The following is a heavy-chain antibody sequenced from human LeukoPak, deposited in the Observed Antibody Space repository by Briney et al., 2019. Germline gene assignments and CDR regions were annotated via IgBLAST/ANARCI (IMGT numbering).Heavy chain of an antibody. Sequence: GASVKVSCKASGYTFTGYYVHWVRQAPGQGLGWMGWINPNSGGTNYAQKFQGRVTMTRDTSISTAYMELSRLRSDDTAVYYCARGKGTVTTDNWFDPWGQGTLVTVSS. D-gene: IGHD4-17*01. V-gene: IGHV1-2*02. J-gene: IGHJ5*02. CDR1: GYTFTGYY. CDR3: ARGKGTVTTDNWFDP. CDR2: INPNSGGT.